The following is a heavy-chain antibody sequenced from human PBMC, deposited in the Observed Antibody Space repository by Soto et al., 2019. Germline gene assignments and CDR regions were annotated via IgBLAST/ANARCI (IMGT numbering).Heavy chain of an antibody. CDR1: GYTFTRYN. J-gene: IGHJ4*02. D-gene: IGHD2-15*01. CDR2: INPSGGTT. CDR3: ARVRGGGSEYFFDY. V-gene: IGHV1-46*01. Sequence: ASVKVPCNASGYTFTRYNVHWVRQAPGQGLEWMEIINPSGGTTYYVQKFEGRVTLTTDTSTSTVYMELSSLRSDDTAVYYWARVRGGGSEYFFDYWGQGTLVTVSS.